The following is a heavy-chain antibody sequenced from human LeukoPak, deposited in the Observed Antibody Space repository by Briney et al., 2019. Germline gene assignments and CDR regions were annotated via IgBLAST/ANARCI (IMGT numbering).Heavy chain of an antibody. CDR1: GFTFSSYS. V-gene: IGHV3-21*01. CDR2: ISSSSSYI. CDR3: ARDDSNYFELYYMDV. D-gene: IGHD4-11*01. J-gene: IGHJ6*03. Sequence: KPGWSLRLSCAASGFTFSSYSMNWVRQAPGKGLEWVSSISSSSSYIYYADSVKGRFTTSRDNAKNSLYLQMNSLRAEDTAVYYCARDDSNYFELYYMDVWGKGTTVTVSS.